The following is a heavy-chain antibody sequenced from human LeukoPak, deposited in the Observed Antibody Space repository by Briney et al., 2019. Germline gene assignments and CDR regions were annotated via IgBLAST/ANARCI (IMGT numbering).Heavy chain of an antibody. Sequence: GGSLRLSCAASGFTFSSYGMHWVRQAPGKGLEWVAFIRYDGSNKYYADSVKGRFTISRDNSKNTLYLQMNSLRAEDTAVYYCAKRPAGAAAGEFFDYWGQGTLVTVSS. CDR1: GFTFSSYG. CDR2: IRYDGSNK. V-gene: IGHV3-30*02. D-gene: IGHD6-13*01. CDR3: AKRPAGAAAGEFFDY. J-gene: IGHJ4*02.